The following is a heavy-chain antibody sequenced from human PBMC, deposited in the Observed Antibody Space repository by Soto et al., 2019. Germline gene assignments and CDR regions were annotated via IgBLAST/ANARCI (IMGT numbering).Heavy chain of an antibody. J-gene: IGHJ5*02. CDR1: GYTFTSYY. V-gene: IGHV1-46*01. Sequence: ASVKVSCKASGYTFTSYYMHWVRQAPGQGLEWMGIINPSGGSTSYAQKFQGRVTMTRDTSTSTVYMELSSPRSEDTAVYYCARGRARTYYYDSSGYYWDWFDPWGQGTLVTVSS. D-gene: IGHD3-22*01. CDR2: INPSGGST. CDR3: ARGRARTYYYDSSGYYWDWFDP.